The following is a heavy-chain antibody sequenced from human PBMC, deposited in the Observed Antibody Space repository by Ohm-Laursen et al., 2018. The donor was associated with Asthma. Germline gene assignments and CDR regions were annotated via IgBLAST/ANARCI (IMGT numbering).Heavy chain of an antibody. J-gene: IGHJ3*02. V-gene: IGHV4-30-4*08. Sequence: SETLSLTCTVSGASISSGNDYWSWIRQHPGKGLEWIGYINYSGLTYSNPSLRSRVTVSVDTSKNQFSLKLSSVTAADTAVYYCARDADSARAFDIWGQGTMVTVSS. CDR3: ARDADSARAFDI. D-gene: IGHD2-21*02. CDR1: GASISSGNDY. CDR2: INYSGLT.